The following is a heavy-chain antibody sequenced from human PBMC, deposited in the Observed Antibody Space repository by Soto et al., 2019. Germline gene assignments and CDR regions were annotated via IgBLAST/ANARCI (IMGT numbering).Heavy chain of an antibody. CDR1: GYTFTNYA. CDR3: ARVSGYYLPDY. Sequence: ASVKVSCKASGYTFTNYAMHWVRQAPGQRLEWMGWINAGNGNTKYSQKFQGRVTITRDTSASTAYMELSSLRSEGTAVYYCARVSGYYLPDYWGQGTLVTVSS. J-gene: IGHJ4*02. D-gene: IGHD5-12*01. CDR2: INAGNGNT. V-gene: IGHV1-3*01.